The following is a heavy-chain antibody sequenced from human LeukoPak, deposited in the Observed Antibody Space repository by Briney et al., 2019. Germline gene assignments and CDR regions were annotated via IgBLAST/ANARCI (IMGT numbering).Heavy chain of an antibody. Sequence: SETLSLTCTVSGGSISSSSYYWGWIRQPPGKGLEWIGSIYYSGSTYYNPCLNSRVTISVGTSKNQFSLKLSSVTAADTAVYYCARINHQQQLADYWGQGTLVTVSS. CDR1: GGSISSSSYY. CDR2: IYYSGST. V-gene: IGHV4-39*01. J-gene: IGHJ4*02. CDR3: ARINHQQQLADY. D-gene: IGHD6-13*01.